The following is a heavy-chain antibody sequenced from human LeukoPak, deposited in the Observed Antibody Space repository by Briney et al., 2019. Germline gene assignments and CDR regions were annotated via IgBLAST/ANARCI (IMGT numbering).Heavy chain of an antibody. CDR1: GGSFSGYY. V-gene: IGHV4-34*01. CDR2: INHSGST. CDR3: ARALVEAGTSAFDI. D-gene: IGHD6-19*01. J-gene: IGHJ3*02. Sequence: SETLSLTCAVYGGSFSGYYWSWIRQPPGKGLEWIGEINHSGSTNYNPSLKSRVTISVDTSKNQFSLKPSSVTAADTAVYYCARALVEAGTSAFDIWGQGTMVTVSS.